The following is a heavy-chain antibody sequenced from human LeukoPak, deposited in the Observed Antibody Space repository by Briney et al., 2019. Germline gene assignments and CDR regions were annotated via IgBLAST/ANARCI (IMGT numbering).Heavy chain of an antibody. CDR3: ETDGAGFDA. CDR2: INIGGTNT. J-gene: IGHJ5*02. Sequence: KPGESLTLSCAASGFTFNDYYMSWIRQAPGKGLEWLSYINIGGTNTHYPPPVKGRFTISKDNATKSPYLEMNNLRAEDPVVYYCETDGAGFDAGGQGVLLTVS. V-gene: IGHV3-11*01. CDR1: GFTFNDYY.